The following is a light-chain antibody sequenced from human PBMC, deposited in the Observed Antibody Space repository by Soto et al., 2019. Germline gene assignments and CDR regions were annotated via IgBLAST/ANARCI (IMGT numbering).Light chain of an antibody. Sequence: QSALTQPPSASGTPGQRVTISCSGSSSTIGTNTVTWYQQLPGTAPKLLIYSNNQRPSGVPDRFSGSKSGTSASLAISGLQSEDEADYDCAAWDDSLNGYVFGTGTKVTVL. V-gene: IGLV1-44*01. J-gene: IGLJ1*01. CDR1: SSTIGTNT. CDR3: AAWDDSLNGYV. CDR2: SNN.